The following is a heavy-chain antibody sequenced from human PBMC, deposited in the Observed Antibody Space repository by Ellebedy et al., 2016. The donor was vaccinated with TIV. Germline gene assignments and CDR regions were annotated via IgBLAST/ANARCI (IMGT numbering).Heavy chain of an antibody. Sequence: GESLKISXAASGFTFSSYAMSWVRQAPGKGPEWVSAISGSGGSTYYADSVQGRFTISRDNSKNTLYLQMNSLRAEDTAVYYCALEYCGGDCYPEPNWFYPWGQGTLVTVSS. J-gene: IGHJ5*02. CDR3: ALEYCGGDCYPEPNWFYP. V-gene: IGHV3-23*01. CDR1: GFTFSSYA. CDR2: ISGSGGST. D-gene: IGHD2-21*02.